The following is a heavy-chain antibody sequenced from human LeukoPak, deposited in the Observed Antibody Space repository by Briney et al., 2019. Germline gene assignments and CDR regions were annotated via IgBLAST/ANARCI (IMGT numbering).Heavy chain of an antibody. CDR1: GFTFSRYS. CDR2: ISSSSVYI. Sequence: PGGSLRLSCAASGFTFSRYSMNWVRQAPGKGLEWVSSISSSSVYIDYADSVKGRFTISRDNAKNSLYLQMASLRAEDTAVYYCARAPGIAAAGPFDYWGQGTLVTVSS. V-gene: IGHV3-21*01. J-gene: IGHJ4*02. D-gene: IGHD6-13*01. CDR3: ARAPGIAAAGPFDY.